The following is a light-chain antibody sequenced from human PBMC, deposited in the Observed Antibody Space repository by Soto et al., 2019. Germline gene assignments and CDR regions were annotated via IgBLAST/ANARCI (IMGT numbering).Light chain of an antibody. CDR1: QGVRSD. J-gene: IGKJ4*01. CDR3: LQHNSYPLT. CDR2: AAS. V-gene: IGKV1-17*01. Sequence: DIQVTQSPSSLSPSVVDKVTIPCRASQGVRSDLGWYQRKPGKVPKRLIYAASSLQSGVPSRFSGSGSGTEFTLTISSLQPEDFATYYCLQHNSYPLTFGGGTKVDIK.